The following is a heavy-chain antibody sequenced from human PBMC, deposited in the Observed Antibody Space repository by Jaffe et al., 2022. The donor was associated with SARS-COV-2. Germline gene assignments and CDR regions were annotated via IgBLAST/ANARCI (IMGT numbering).Heavy chain of an antibody. J-gene: IGHJ4*02. CDR1: GGSIGSDGYY. V-gene: IGHV4-31*03. D-gene: IGHD5-12*01. CDR2: IYYSGST. Sequence: QVQLQESGPGLVKPSQTLSLTCTVSGGSIGSDGYYWTWIRQHPGKGLEWIGYIYYSGSTDYNPSLKSRATISADTSKNQFSLKLGSVTAADTAVYYCASSPLSGYSGSALFFDYWGQGTLVTVSS. CDR3: ASSPLSGYSGSALFFDY.